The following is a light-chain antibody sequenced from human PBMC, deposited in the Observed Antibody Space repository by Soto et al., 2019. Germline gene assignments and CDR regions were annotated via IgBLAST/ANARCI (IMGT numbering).Light chain of an antibody. V-gene: IGKV3-11*01. CDR2: DAS. J-gene: IGKJ1*01. CDR3: QQYNKWPQT. Sequence: EIVLTQSPATLSLSPGERATLSCRASQSVSSYLAWYQQKPGQAPRLLIHDASNRATGIPARFSGSGSGTDFTLTISSLQSEDLAVYHCQQYNKWPQTFGQGTKVDIK. CDR1: QSVSSY.